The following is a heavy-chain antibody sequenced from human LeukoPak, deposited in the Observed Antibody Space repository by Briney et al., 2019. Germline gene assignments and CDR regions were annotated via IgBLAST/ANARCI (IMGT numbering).Heavy chain of an antibody. D-gene: IGHD3-9*01. V-gene: IGHV3-48*02. J-gene: IGHJ4*02. CDR1: GFTLSRSG. CDR2: ISPSSSTI. CDR3: ARDIPGALTGYCRGFDS. Sequence: GGSLRLSCVTSGFTLSRSGMNWVRQAPGTGLEWLSCISPSSSTIYYADSVKGRFIISRDNAKNSLYLQMNSLTDEDTAVYYCARDIPGALTGYCRGFDSWGQGTLVTVSS.